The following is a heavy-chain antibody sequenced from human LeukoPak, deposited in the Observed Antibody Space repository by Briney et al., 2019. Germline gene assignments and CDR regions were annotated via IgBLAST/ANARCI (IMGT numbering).Heavy chain of an antibody. Sequence: PSETLSLTCAVYGESFSGYYWSWIRQPPGKGLEWIGEINHSGSTKYNPSLKSRVTISVDTSKNQFSLKLSSVTSADKAVYYCARGPGGYKAIWYWGQGTLVTVSS. D-gene: IGHD5-24*01. CDR3: ARGPGGYKAIWY. V-gene: IGHV4-34*01. CDR1: GESFSGYY. J-gene: IGHJ4*02. CDR2: INHSGST.